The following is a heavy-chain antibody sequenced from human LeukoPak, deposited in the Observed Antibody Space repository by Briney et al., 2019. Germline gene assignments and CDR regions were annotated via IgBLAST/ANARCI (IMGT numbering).Heavy chain of an antibody. CDR1: GYTFTSYA. D-gene: IGHD5-18*01. J-gene: IGHJ4*02. CDR2: INAGNGNT. V-gene: IGHV1-3*01. CDR3: ARDPLDTAMVPFDY. Sequence: ASVKVSCKASGYTFTSYAMHWVRQAPGQRLEWMGWINAGNGNTKYSQKFQGRVTITSDTSASTAYMELSSLRSEDTAVYYCARDPLDTAMVPFDYWGQGTLVTVSS.